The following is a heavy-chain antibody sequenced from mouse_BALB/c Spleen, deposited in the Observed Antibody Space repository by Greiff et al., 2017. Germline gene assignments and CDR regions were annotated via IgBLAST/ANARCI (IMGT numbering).Heavy chain of an antibody. CDR1: GYTFTSYW. D-gene: IGHD2-2*01. V-gene: IGHV1-87*01. CDR3: AIYGYDGFAY. CDR2: IYPGDGDT. J-gene: IGHJ3*01. Sequence: VQLQQSGAELARPGASVKLSCKASGYTFTSYWMQWVKQRPGQGLEWIGAIYPGDGDTRYTQKFKGKATLTADKSSSTAYMQLSSLASEDSAVYYCAIYGYDGFAYWGQGTLVTVSA.